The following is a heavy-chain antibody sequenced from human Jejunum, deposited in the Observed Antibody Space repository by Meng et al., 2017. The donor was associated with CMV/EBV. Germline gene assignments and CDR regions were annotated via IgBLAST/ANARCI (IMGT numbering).Heavy chain of an antibody. CDR1: DYTLTGYY. CDR3: AKKYSGSFDY. D-gene: IGHD1-26*01. J-gene: IGHJ4*02. V-gene: IGHV1-2*02. CDR2: ISPNGGDT. Sequence: CKASDYTLTGYYIHWFRQAPGQGLEWMGWISPNGGDTNYAQKFQGRVTISRDNSKNTLYLQMNSLRAEDTAVYYCAKKYSGSFDYWGQGTLVTVSS.